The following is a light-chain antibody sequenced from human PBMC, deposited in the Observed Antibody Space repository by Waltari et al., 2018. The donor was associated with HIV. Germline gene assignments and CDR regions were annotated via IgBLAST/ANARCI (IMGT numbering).Light chain of an antibody. CDR3: QSLRV. CDR2: GNT. Sequence: PGQRVTISCTGSSPNIGAGYDVHWYQQLPGTAPKPHIYGNTNRPSGVPDRFSGSKSGTSASLAITGLQAEDEADYYCQSLRVFGGGTKLTVL. CDR1: SPNIGAGYD. J-gene: IGLJ2*01. V-gene: IGLV1-40*01.